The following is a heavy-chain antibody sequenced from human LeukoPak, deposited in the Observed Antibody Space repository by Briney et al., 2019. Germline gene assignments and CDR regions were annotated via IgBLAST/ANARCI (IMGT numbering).Heavy chain of an antibody. CDR3: ARVGGAGYQLLRYYYCYMDV. D-gene: IGHD2-2*01. Sequence: GGSLRLSCAASGFTFSSYWMSWVRQAPGKGLEWVANIKQDGSEKYYVDSVKGRFTISRDNAKNSLYLQMNSLRAEDTAVYYCARVGGAGYQLLRYYYCYMDVWGKGTTVTVSS. CDR1: GFTFSSYW. V-gene: IGHV3-7*01. CDR2: IKQDGSEK. J-gene: IGHJ6*03.